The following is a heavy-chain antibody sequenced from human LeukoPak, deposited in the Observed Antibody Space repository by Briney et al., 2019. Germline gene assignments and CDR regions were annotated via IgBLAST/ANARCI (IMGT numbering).Heavy chain of an antibody. V-gene: IGHV6-1*01. CDR2: IYYRSKWYI. CDR1: GDSVSSKSAG. CDR3: ARGLLAAGRRLDY. Sequence: SQTLSLTCAISGDSVSSKSAGWSWIRQSPSRGLEWLGRIYYRSKWYIDYAVSVTSRISINPDTSKNQFSLQLNSVTPEDTAVYYCARGLLAAGRRLDYWGQGTLVTVSS. D-gene: IGHD6-13*01. J-gene: IGHJ4*02.